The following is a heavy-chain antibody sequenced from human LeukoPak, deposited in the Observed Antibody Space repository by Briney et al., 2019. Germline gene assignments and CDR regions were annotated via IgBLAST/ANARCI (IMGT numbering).Heavy chain of an antibody. D-gene: IGHD2-2*01. CDR3: ARAGGYCSSTSCRLIAVPDY. J-gene: IGHJ4*02. Sequence: GASVKVSCKASRYTFTSHDINWVRQATGQGLEWMGWINPNSGGTNYAQKFQGRVTMTRDTSISTAYMELSRLRSDDTAVYYCARAGGYCSSTSCRLIAVPDYWGQGTLVTVSS. V-gene: IGHV1-2*02. CDR2: INPNSGGT. CDR1: RYTFTSHD.